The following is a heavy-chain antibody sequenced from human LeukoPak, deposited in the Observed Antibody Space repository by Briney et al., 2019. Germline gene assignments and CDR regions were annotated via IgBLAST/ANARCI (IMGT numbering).Heavy chain of an antibody. CDR2: IYSDESST. CDR3: ARARGYSGYNSLFYYYGMDV. J-gene: IGHJ6*02. Sequence: GGSLRLFCAASGFTFSSYWMHWVRQAPGKGLVWVSRIYSDESSTNYADSVKGRFTISRDDSKNTLYFQMNSLRAEDTAVYYCARARGYSGYNSLFYYYGMDVWGQGTTVTVSS. CDR1: GFTFSSYW. V-gene: IGHV3-74*01. D-gene: IGHD5-12*01.